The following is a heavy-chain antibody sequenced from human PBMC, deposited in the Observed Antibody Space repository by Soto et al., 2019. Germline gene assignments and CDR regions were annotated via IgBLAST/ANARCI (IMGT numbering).Heavy chain of an antibody. D-gene: IGHD2-15*01. J-gene: IGHJ6*02. V-gene: IGHV1-3*01. CDR1: GYTFSNYA. CDR3: AKGGNIAVVVADYGMDV. CDR2: INAGNGNT. Sequence: ASVKVSCKASGYTFSNYAMHWVRQAPGQRLEWMGWINAGNGNTKYSQKFQDRVTITRDTSASTAYMELSSLRSEDTAVYYCAKGGNIAVVVADYGMDVWGQGTTITVSS.